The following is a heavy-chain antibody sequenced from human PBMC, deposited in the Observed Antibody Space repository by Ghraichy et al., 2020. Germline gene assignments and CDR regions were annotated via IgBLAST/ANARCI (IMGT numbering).Heavy chain of an antibody. CDR1: GGSISSSSYY. V-gene: IGHV4-39*01. CDR2: IYYSGST. CDR3: ASLGYFDY. J-gene: IGHJ4*02. Sequence: SETLSLTCTVSGGSISSSSYYWGWIRQPPGKGLEWIGSIYYSGSTYYNPSLKSRVTISVDTSKNQFSLKLSSVTAAGTAVYYCASLGYFDYWGQGTLVTVSS.